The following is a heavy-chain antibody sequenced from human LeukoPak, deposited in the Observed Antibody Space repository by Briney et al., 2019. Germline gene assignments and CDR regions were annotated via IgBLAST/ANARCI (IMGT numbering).Heavy chain of an antibody. V-gene: IGHV3-33*06. CDR1: GFTFSSYG. D-gene: IGHD5-24*01. Sequence: GGSLRLSCAASGFTFSSYGMHWVRQAPGKGLEWVAVIWYDGSNKYYADSVKGRFTISRDNSKNTLYLQMNSLRAEDTAVYYCAKERLQYGPGYMDVWGRGTTVTVSS. J-gene: IGHJ6*03. CDR3: AKERLQYGPGYMDV. CDR2: IWYDGSNK.